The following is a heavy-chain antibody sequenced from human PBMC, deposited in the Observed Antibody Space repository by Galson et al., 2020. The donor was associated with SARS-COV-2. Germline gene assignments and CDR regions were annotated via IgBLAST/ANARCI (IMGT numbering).Heavy chain of an antibody. CDR1: GFTFSSSW. CDR2: INSDGSST. V-gene: IGHV3-74*01. CDR3: ARVATRSGWKYYFDY. Sequence: TGGSLRLSCAASGFTFSSSWMHWVRQAPGKGLVWVSRINSDGSSTSYADSVKGRFTISRDNAKNTLYLQMNSLRAEDTAVYYCARVATRSGWKYYFDYWGQGTLVTVSS. J-gene: IGHJ4*02. D-gene: IGHD6-19*01.